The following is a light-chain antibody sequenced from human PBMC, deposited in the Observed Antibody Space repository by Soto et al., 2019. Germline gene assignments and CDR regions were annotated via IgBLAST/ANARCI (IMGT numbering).Light chain of an antibody. V-gene: IGKV1-5*01. J-gene: IGKJ1*01. CDR2: DAS. Sequence: IHVTQSRSTLSATAGDRVTITCRASQSISAWLAWYQQKPGKAPKLLIYDASNLESGVPSRFSGSGSGTEFTLTISNLQPDDFATYYCQQYENYWTFGQGTKVDIK. CDR3: QQYENYWT. CDR1: QSISAW.